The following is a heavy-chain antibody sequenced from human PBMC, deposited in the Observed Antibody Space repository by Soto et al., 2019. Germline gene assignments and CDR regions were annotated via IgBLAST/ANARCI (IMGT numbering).Heavy chain of an antibody. CDR3: ASASRDNARAHSPDY. CDR1: GYTFTSYG. Sequence: QVQLVQSGAEVKKPGASVKVSCKASGYTFTSYGISWVRQAPGQGLEWMGWISAYNGKTNYAQKPQGRVTMTTDTSTSTAYMELRSLRSDDTAVYYCASASRDNARAHSPDYCGKGTLVTVSA. V-gene: IGHV1-18*04. CDR2: ISAYNGKT. D-gene: IGHD1-20*01. J-gene: IGHJ4*02.